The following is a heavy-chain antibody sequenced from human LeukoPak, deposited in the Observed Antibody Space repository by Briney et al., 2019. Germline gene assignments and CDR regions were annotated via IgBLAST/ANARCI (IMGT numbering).Heavy chain of an antibody. Sequence: SETLSLTCSVSGASLTIYYWNWIRQAAGKGLEWIGRYASGTTTHNPSLKSQFTMSIDTSKNQVSLKLTSVTAADTAVYYCATGDHSFDNWGQGTLVTITP. CDR1: GASLTIYY. CDR3: ATGDHSFDN. CDR2: YASGTT. D-gene: IGHD7-27*01. J-gene: IGHJ4*02. V-gene: IGHV4-4*07.